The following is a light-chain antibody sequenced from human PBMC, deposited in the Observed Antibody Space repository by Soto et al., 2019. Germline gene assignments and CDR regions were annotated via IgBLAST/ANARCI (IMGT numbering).Light chain of an antibody. CDR2: DVS. V-gene: IGLV2-14*01. J-gene: IGLJ2*01. Sequence: QSVLTQPASVSGSPGQSITISCTGTSSDVGGYNYVSWYQQHPGKAPKLMIYDVSNRPSGVSNRFSGSKSGNTASLTISGLQAEDEADYYCSSYTTRGTLVVLGGGTKLTVL. CDR3: SSYTTRGTLVV. CDR1: SSDVGGYNY.